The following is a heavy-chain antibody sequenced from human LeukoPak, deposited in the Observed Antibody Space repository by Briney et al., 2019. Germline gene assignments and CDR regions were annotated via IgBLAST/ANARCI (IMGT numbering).Heavy chain of an antibody. D-gene: IGHD3-22*01. CDR3: ARGYYYDSSGFDY. CDR1: GGSISSYY. V-gene: IGHV4-59*01. CDR2: IYYSGST. J-gene: IGHJ4*02. Sequence: SETLSLTCTVSGGSISSYYWSWVRQPPGKGLEYIGYIYYSGSTNYNPSLKSRVTISVDTSKNQFSLKLSSVTAADTAVYYCARGYYYDSSGFDYWGQGTLVTVSS.